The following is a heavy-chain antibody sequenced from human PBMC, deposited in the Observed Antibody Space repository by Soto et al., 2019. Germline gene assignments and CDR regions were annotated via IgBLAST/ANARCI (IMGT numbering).Heavy chain of an antibody. D-gene: IGHD1-26*01. CDR1: GFTFTDYS. V-gene: IGHV1-18*01. CDR2: ISAYSGHT. Sequence: QVPLVQSGGEVKKPGASVKVSCQASGFTFTDYSISWVRQAPGHRLEWMGWISAYSGHTNYAQHLQGRVSMTTDTPTTTAYMELSSLTSNDTAVYYCARDFEWELVELGLSCQGMDVWGRGTSITVSS. J-gene: IGHJ6*02. CDR3: ARDFEWELVELGLSCQGMDV.